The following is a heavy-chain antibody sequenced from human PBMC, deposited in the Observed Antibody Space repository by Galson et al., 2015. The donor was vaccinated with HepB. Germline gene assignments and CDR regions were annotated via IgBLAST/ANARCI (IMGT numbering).Heavy chain of an antibody. J-gene: IGHJ4*02. CDR1: GFTFSSYV. V-gene: IGHV3-23*01. Sequence: SLRLSCAASGFTFSSYVMSWVRQAPGKGLEWVSVISVSGAGTYYADSVKGRFTISRDNSKNTLYLQMNSLRADDTAVYYCAKGGAGAYYLDYWGQGTLVTVSS. CDR3: AKGGAGAYYLDY. CDR2: ISVSGAGT. D-gene: IGHD1-26*01.